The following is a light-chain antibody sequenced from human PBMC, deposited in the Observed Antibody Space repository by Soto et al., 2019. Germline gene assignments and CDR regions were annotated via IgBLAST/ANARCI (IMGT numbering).Light chain of an antibody. J-gene: IGLJ1*01. CDR2: EVS. V-gene: IGLV2-8*01. Sequence: QSALTQPPSASGSPGQSVTISCTGTGSDVGGDKYVSWYQQYPGKAPKLMVYEVSKRPSGVPARFSGSKSGNTASLTVSGLQAEDEADYYCSSYAGSNHYVFGSGTKVTVL. CDR3: SSYAGSNHYV. CDR1: GSDVGGDKY.